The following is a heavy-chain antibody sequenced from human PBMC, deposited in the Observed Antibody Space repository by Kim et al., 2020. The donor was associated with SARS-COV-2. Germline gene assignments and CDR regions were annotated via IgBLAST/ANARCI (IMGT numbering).Heavy chain of an antibody. CDR2: IKSKTNGGGTT. Sequence: GGPLRPSCAASGFTFSNAWMSWVRQALGKGLEWVGRIKSKTNGGGTTDYIAPVKGRFSISRDDSKNTLYLQMNSLKSEDTAVYYCATDLLDYWGQGTLVTVS. CDR3: ATDLLDY. CDR1: GFTFSNAW. V-gene: IGHV3-15*01. J-gene: IGHJ4*02.